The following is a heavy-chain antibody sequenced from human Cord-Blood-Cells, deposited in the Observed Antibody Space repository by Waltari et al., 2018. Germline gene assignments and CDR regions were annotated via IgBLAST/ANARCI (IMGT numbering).Heavy chain of an antibody. CDR1: GGTFSSYA. J-gene: IGHJ4*02. V-gene: IGHV1-69*10. D-gene: IGHD3-10*01. CDR3: ARSGSGSYYSLYY. Sequence: QVQLVQSGAEVKKPGSSVKVSCKASGGTFSSYAISWVRPAPGQGLEWMGGSSPSLGRANYEQKVQGRVTITTDKSTGTADMGLSSLRSEDTAVYYCARSGSGSYYSLYYWGQGTLVTVSS. CDR2: SSPSLGRA.